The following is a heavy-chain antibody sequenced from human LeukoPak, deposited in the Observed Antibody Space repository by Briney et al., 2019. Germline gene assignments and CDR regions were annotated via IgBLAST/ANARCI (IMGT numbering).Heavy chain of an antibody. J-gene: IGHJ4*02. CDR1: GFTFSSYA. CDR3: ARDRGKGYCSSTSCYEHFDY. D-gene: IGHD2-2*01. CDR2: ISASGSNT. V-gene: IGHV3-23*01. Sequence: GGSLRLSCAASGFTFSSYAMSWVRQAPGKGLEWVSLISASGSNTYYADSVEGRFTISRDNSKNTLHLHMNSLRVEDTAVYYCARDRGKGYCSSTSCYEHFDYWGQGTLVTVSS.